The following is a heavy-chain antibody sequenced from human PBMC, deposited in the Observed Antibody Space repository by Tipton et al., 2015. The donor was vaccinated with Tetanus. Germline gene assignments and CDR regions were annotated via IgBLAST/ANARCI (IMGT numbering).Heavy chain of an antibody. V-gene: IGHV1-18*01. J-gene: IGHJ6*02. Sequence: QLVQSGAEVKKPGASVKVSCKASGYTFTSYGISWVRQAPGQGLEWMGWISAYNGNTNYAQKLQGRVTMTTDTSTSTAYMELRSLGADDTAGYYGARVSGAGPYYYYGMDVWGQGTTVTVSS. CDR2: ISAYNGNT. D-gene: IGHD6-13*01. CDR1: GYTFTSYG. CDR3: ARVSGAGPYYYYGMDV.